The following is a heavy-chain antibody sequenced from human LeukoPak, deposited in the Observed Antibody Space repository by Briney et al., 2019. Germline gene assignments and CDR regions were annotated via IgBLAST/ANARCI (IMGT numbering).Heavy chain of an antibody. V-gene: IGHV3-48*04. Sequence: PGGSLRLSCAASGFTFTKYSMSWVRRAPGKGLEWISLINNSSTTIYYADSVKGRFTISRDNAKNSLYLQMNSLRAEDTAVYYCAKGPSSSIVVVPAAMNYWGQGTLVTVSS. CDR2: INNSSTTI. CDR1: GFTFTKYS. J-gene: IGHJ4*02. D-gene: IGHD2-2*01. CDR3: AKGPSSSIVVVPAAMNY.